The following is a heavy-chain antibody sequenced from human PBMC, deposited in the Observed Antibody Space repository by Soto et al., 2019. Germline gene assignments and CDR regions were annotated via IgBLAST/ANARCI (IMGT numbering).Heavy chain of an antibody. CDR3: ARGYYDSSGYYRWFDY. V-gene: IGHV4-4*02. J-gene: IGHJ4*02. CDR1: GGSISSSTC. Sequence: QVQLQESGPGLVKPSGTLSLTCAVSGGSISSSTCWGWVRQPPGEGREGIGEIYHSGSTNYNPSLKSRVTISVDKSKNQFSLKLSSVTAADTAVYYCARGYYDSSGYYRWFDYWGQGTLVTVSS. D-gene: IGHD3-22*01. CDR2: IYHSGST.